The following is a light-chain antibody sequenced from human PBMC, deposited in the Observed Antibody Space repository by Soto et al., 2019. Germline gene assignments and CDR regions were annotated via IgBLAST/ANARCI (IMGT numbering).Light chain of an antibody. J-gene: IGKJ5*01. CDR3: QQRRNWPST. V-gene: IGKV3-11*01. Sequence: EIVLTQSPATLSLSPGERATLSCRASQSVSSYLAWYQQKPCQAPRLLIYDASNRATGIPARFSGSGSGTDFTLTISSREPEDFSVYYCQQRRNWPSTFGQGTRLEIK. CDR1: QSVSSY. CDR2: DAS.